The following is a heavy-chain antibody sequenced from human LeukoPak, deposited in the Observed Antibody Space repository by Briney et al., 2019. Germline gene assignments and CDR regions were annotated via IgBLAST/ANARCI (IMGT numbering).Heavy chain of an antibody. CDR2: INPNSGGT. D-gene: IGHD5-18*01. J-gene: IGHJ4*02. Sequence: GASVKVSCKASGYTFTGYYMHWVRQAPGQGLEWMGWINPNSGGTNYAQKFQGRVTMTRDTSISTAYMELSRLRSDDTAVYYCARALYSYGTYYFDYWGQGTLVTVSS. CDR1: GYTFTGYY. CDR3: ARALYSYGTYYFDY. V-gene: IGHV1-2*02.